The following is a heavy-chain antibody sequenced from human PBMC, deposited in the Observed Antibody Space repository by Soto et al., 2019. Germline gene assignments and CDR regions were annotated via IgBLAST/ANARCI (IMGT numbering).Heavy chain of an antibody. CDR1: GFTFSSYS. J-gene: IGHJ6*02. CDR3: ARDPNSYVSSGYLFYYYYGMDV. Sequence: GGSLRLSCAASGFTFSSYSMNWVRQAPGKGLEWVSSITSSSSYIYYAYSVKGRFTISRDNAKNTLYLQMNVLSAEDTAVYYCARDPNSYVSSGYLFYYYYGMDVCGQRTTVTVSS. V-gene: IGHV3-21*01. CDR2: ITSSSSYI. D-gene: IGHD3-22*01.